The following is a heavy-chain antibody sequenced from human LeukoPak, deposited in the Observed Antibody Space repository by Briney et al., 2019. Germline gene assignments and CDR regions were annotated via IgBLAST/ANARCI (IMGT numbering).Heavy chain of an antibody. Sequence: PGGSLRLTCAASGFTFSSYAMSWVRQAPGKGLEWVSANSVSGGSTYYADSVKGRFTISRDNSKNTLYLQMNSLRAEDTAVYYCAKDPNYYDSSGYYYPRTEYFQHWGQGTLVTVSS. CDR2: NSVSGGST. V-gene: IGHV3-23*01. CDR1: GFTFSSYA. J-gene: IGHJ1*01. D-gene: IGHD3-22*01. CDR3: AKDPNYYDSSGYYYPRTEYFQH.